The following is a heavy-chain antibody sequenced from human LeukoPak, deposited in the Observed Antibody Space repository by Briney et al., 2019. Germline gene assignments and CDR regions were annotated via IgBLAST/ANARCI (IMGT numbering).Heavy chain of an antibody. CDR2: FDPEDGET. CDR3: ATDRAIVVAWGFDI. Sequence: ASVKVSCKVSGYTLTELSMHWVRQAPGKGLEWMGGFDPEDGETIYAQKFQGRVTMTEDTSTDTAYMELSSLRSEDTAVYYCATDRAIVVAWGFDIWGQGTIVTVSS. V-gene: IGHV1-24*01. CDR1: GYTLTELS. J-gene: IGHJ3*02. D-gene: IGHD3-22*01.